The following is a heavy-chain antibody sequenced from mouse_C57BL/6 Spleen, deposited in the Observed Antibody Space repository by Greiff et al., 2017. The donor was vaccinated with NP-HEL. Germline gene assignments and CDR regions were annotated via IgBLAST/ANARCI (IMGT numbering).Heavy chain of an antibody. CDR2: IYPGSGST. CDR3: ARVTTVVPYYFDY. J-gene: IGHJ2*01. CDR1: GYTFTSYW. D-gene: IGHD1-1*01. V-gene: IGHV1-55*01. Sequence: QVQLKQPGAELVKPGASVKMSCKASGYTFTSYWITWVKQRPGQGLEWIGDIYPGSGSTNYNEKFKSKATLTVDTSSSTAYMQLSSLTSEDSAVYYCARVTTVVPYYFDYWGQGTTLTVSS.